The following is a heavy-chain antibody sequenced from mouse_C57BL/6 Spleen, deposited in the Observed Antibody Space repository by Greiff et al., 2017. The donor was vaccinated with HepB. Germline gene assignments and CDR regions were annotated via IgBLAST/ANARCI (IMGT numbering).Heavy chain of an antibody. CDR3: ARKGTKRAMDY. CDR2: INPNNGGT. J-gene: IGHJ4*01. V-gene: IGHV1-26*01. CDR1: GYTFTDYY. Sequence: EVQLQQSGPELVKPGASVKISCKASGYTFTDYYMNWVKQSHGKSLEWIGDINPNNGGTSYNQKFKGKATLTVDKSSSTAYMELRSLTSEDSAVYYCARKGTKRAMDYWGQGTSVTVSS. D-gene: IGHD3-3*01.